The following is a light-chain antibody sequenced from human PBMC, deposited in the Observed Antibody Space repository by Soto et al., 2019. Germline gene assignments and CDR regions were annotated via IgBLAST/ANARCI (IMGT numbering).Light chain of an antibody. CDR1: QAIKSW. J-gene: IGKJ1*01. CDR3: QHAVSLPPWT. CDR2: GAS. V-gene: IGKV1-12*01. Sequence: DIQMTQSPSSVSASVGDRVTITCRASQAIKSWLAWYQQKPGKAPKLLIYGASILHSGVPSRFSGSGYGTYFSRTVSSLQPEDFATYHCQHAVSLPPWTFGQGTKVEIK.